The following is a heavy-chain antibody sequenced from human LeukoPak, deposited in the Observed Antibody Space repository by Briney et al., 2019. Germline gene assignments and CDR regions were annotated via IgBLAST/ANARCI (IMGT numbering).Heavy chain of an antibody. J-gene: IGHJ5*02. D-gene: IGHD3-3*01. CDR1: GFTFSDYY. Sequence: PGGSLRLSCAASGFTFSDYYMSWIRQAPGKGLEWIGEINHSGITHYNPSLKSRVTISADTSKNQFSLKLNSVTAADTAVYYCAGRPIKIFGVVIRSRRHWFDPWGQGTLVTVSS. CDR2: INHSGIT. CDR3: AGRPIKIFGVVIRSRRHWFDP. V-gene: IGHV4-34*08.